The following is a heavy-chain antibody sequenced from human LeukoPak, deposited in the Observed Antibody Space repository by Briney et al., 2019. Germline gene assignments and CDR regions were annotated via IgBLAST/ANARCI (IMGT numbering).Heavy chain of an antibody. V-gene: IGHV3-74*01. CDR1: GMTFSDHW. D-gene: IGHD3-16*01. Sequence: GGSLRLSCAASGMTFSDHWMHWVRQVPGKGLVWVSLIKTDGRTTIYADSVKGRFTISRDNGKNTLYLQMNSLRAEDTAIYYCTTGPSYGYEWWGQGTVVTVSS. CDR3: TTGPSYGYEW. J-gene: IGHJ1*01. CDR2: IKTDGRTT.